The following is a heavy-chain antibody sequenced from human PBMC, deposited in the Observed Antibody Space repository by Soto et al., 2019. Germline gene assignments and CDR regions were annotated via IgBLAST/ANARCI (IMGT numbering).Heavy chain of an antibody. D-gene: IGHD3-16*01. Sequence: GESLKISCEASGYSFTFYWIAWVRQLPGKGLEWMGIIYPDDSDTRYSPSFQGQVTISADESITTAFLQWSSLKASDTGMYYCATHQGEHSAFDIWGQGTMVTVSS. V-gene: IGHV5-51*01. CDR2: IYPDDSDT. CDR3: ATHQGEHSAFDI. CDR1: GYSFTFYW. J-gene: IGHJ3*02.